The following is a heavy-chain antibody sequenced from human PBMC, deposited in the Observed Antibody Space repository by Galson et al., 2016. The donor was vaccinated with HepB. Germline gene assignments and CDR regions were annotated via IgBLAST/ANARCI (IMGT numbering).Heavy chain of an antibody. D-gene: IGHD6-6*01. CDR2: ISNDGRDK. CDR3: AREEDGPNPRGYYFYYGIDV. CDR1: GFTFSTYG. V-gene: IGHV3-30*03. Sequence: SLRLSCAASGFTFSTYGMHWVRQPPGKGLEWVAVISNDGRDKNYAESVKGRFTISRDNSKKTLYLQMISLRAEDTAVYYCAREEDGPNPRGYYFYYGIDVWGQGTTVTVSS. J-gene: IGHJ6*02.